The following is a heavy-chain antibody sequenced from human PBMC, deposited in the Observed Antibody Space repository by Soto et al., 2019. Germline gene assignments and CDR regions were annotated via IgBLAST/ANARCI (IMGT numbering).Heavy chain of an antibody. Sequence: SETLSLTCSVSGNAISSGYYWGWIRQPPGKGLEWIGSVYHSGNTYYNPSLKSRVTISIDTSKDHFSLKLSSMTAADTAVYYCARDLGLAVVAPAIKYYGLDVWGQGTTVTVSS. D-gene: IGHD2-2*02. V-gene: IGHV4-38-2*02. CDR1: GNAISSGYY. CDR3: ARDLGLAVVAPAIKYYGLDV. J-gene: IGHJ6*02. CDR2: VYHSGNT.